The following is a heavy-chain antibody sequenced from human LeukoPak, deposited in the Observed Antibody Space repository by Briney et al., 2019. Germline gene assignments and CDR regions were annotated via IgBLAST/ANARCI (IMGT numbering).Heavy chain of an antibody. CDR1: GGSISSYY. J-gene: IGHJ5*02. CDR2: IYYSGST. D-gene: IGHD6-13*01. Sequence: SETLSLTCTVSGGSISSYYWSWIWHPPGKGLERIGYIYYSGSTNYNPSLKSRVTISVDTSKNQFSLKLSSVTAADTAVYYCARGYSSSWYWFDPWGQGTLVTVSS. V-gene: IGHV4-59*08. CDR3: ARGYSSSWYWFDP.